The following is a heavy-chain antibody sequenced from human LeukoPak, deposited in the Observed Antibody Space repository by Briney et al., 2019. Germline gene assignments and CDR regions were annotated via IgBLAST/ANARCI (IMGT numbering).Heavy chain of an antibody. D-gene: IGHD2-2*01. CDR3: ASMPRYYYGMDV. J-gene: IGHJ6*02. CDR1: GYTFTSYD. Sequence: ASVKVSCKASGYTFTSYDIHWVRQATGQGLEWMGWMNPNSGNTGYAQKFQGRVTMTRNTSISTAYMELSSLRSEDTAVYYCASMPRYYYGMDVWGQGTTVTVSS. V-gene: IGHV1-8*01. CDR2: MNPNSGNT.